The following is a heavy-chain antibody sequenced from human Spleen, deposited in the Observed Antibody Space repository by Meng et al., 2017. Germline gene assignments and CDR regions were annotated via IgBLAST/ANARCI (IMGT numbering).Heavy chain of an antibody. D-gene: IGHD3-10*01. CDR3: AHRAQWFGEFLFDY. CDR2: IYWDDDK. V-gene: IGHV2-5*02. Sequence: QITLKESGPTRVKPTQTLTLTCTFSGFSLTTSGVGVGWIRQAPGKALEWLAVIYWDDDKRYSPSLKNRLTITKDTSKNQVVLRMTNMDPVDTGTYYCAHRAQWFGEFLFDYWGQGTLVTVSS. CDR1: GFSLTTSGVG. J-gene: IGHJ4*02.